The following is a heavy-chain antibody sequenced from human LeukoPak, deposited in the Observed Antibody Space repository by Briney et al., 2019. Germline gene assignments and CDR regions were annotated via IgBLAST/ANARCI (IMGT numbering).Heavy chain of an antibody. CDR3: ARDYELGTAGKAYEYFDY. D-gene: IGHD1-1*01. Sequence: ASVKVSCKASGYSFTDYFMQWVRHAPGQGLEWMGWINPNSGGTSHAQKFQGRVTMTRDTSISTAYMELSRLRSDDTAVYYCARDYELGTAGKAYEYFDYWGQGTMVTVSS. CDR1: GYSFTDYF. V-gene: IGHV1-2*02. CDR2: INPNSGGT. J-gene: IGHJ4*02.